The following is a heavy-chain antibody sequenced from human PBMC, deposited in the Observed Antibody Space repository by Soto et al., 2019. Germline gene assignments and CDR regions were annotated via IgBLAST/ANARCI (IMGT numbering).Heavy chain of an antibody. D-gene: IGHD2-2*01. Sequence: SSVKVSCKASGGTFSIDAISGVRQNNGQGLEWMGGIIPIFGTANYAQKFQGRVTITADESTSTAYMELSSLRSEDTAVYYCARGIVVVPAGIFYYYYGMDVWGQGTTVTVSS. V-gene: IGHV1-69*13. CDR3: ARGIVVVPAGIFYYYYGMDV. CDR1: GGTFSIDA. J-gene: IGHJ6*02. CDR2: IIPIFGTA.